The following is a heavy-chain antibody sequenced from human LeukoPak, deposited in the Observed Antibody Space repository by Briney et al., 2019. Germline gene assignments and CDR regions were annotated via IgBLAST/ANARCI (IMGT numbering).Heavy chain of an antibody. V-gene: IGHV4-38-2*02. CDR1: GYSISSGYY. J-gene: IGHJ3*02. CDR2: IYHSGST. Sequence: SETLSLTCTVSGYSISSGYYWGWIRQPPGKGLEWIGSIYHSGSTYYNPSLKSRVTISVDTSKNQFSLKLSSVTAADTAVYYCAGATTVTTEDAFDIWGQGTMVTVSS. D-gene: IGHD4-17*01. CDR3: AGATTVTTEDAFDI.